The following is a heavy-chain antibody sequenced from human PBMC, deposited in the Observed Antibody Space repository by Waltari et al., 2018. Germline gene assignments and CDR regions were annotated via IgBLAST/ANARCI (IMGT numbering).Heavy chain of an antibody. CDR2: SRNKARSYIT. Sequence: EVQLVESGGGLVQPGGSLRLSGAASGFPFSDSDMDWVRQAPAKGLEWVGRSRNKARSYITEYAASVKGRFTISRDASKNSLYLQMNSLKTEDTAVYYCARDLDGDSNLDYWGQGTLVAVSS. CDR1: GFPFSDSD. V-gene: IGHV3-72*01. CDR3: ARDLDGDSNLDY. D-gene: IGHD2-21*02. J-gene: IGHJ4*02.